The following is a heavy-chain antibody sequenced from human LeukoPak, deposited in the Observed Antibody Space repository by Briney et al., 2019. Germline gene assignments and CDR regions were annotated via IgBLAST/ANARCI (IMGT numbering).Heavy chain of an antibody. CDR1: GGSFSGYY. V-gene: IGHV4-34*01. CDR2: INHSGST. Sequence: SETLSLTCAVYGGSFSGYYWSWIRQPPGKGLEWIGEINHSGSTNYNPSLKSRVTISVDTSKNQFSLKLSSVTAADTAVYYCARANSSSWYDPFDYWGQGTLVTVSS. CDR3: ARANSSSWYDPFDY. J-gene: IGHJ4*02. D-gene: IGHD6-13*01.